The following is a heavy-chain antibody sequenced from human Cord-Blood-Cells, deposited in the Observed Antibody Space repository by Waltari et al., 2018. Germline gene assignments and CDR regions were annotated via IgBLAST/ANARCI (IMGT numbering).Heavy chain of an antibody. J-gene: IGHJ3*02. CDR2: IIPIFGTA. Sequence: QVQLVQSGAEVKKPGSSVKVSCKASGGNFSSYAISWVRQAPGQGLEWMGGIIPIFGTANYAQKFQGRVTITADESTSTAYMELSSLRSEDTAVYYCARWGGAIAAAGDAFDIWGQGTMVTVSS. V-gene: IGHV1-69*01. CDR3: ARWGGAIAAAGDAFDI. CDR1: GGNFSSYA. D-gene: IGHD6-13*01.